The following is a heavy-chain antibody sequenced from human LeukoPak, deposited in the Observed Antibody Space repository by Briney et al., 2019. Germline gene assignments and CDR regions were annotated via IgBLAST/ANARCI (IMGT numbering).Heavy chain of an antibody. Sequence: PGGSLRLSCAASGFTFSTYSMNWVRQAPGKGLEWVSYISSTTSTIYYADSVKGRFTISRDNAKNSLYLQMNSLRVEDTAVYYCARDGGYCSSTSCYSGWNYHYYYMDVWGKGTTDTVSS. CDR1: GFTFSTYS. D-gene: IGHD2-2*02. CDR2: ISSTTSTI. CDR3: ARDGGYCSSTSCYSGWNYHYYYMDV. J-gene: IGHJ6*03. V-gene: IGHV3-48*01.